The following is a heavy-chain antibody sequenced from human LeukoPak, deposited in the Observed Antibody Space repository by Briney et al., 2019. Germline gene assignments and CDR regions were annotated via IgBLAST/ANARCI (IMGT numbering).Heavy chain of an antibody. J-gene: IGHJ4*02. Sequence: GGSLRLSCAASGFTFSSYGMHWVRQAPGKGLEWVAFIRYDGSNKYYADSVKGRFTISRDNSKNTLYLQMNSLRAEDTAVYYCAKGVVVVPAAIPQDYWGQGTLATVSS. CDR3: AKGVVVVPAAIPQDY. V-gene: IGHV3-30*02. CDR1: GFTFSSYG. CDR2: IRYDGSNK. D-gene: IGHD2-2*01.